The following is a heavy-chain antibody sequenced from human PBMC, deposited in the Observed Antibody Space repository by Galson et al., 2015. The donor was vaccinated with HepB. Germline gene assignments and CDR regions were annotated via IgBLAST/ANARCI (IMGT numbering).Heavy chain of an antibody. D-gene: IGHD3-10*01. CDR1: GFTFSTYW. Sequence: SLRLSCAASGFTFSTYWMNWVRQAPGKGLEWVASIKQDGSEKYYVDSVKGRFTISRDNAKNSLYLQINSLRAEDTAVYYCARDGFDRGIYFDFWGQGTLVTVSS. J-gene: IGHJ4*02. CDR3: ARDGFDRGIYFDF. V-gene: IGHV3-7*03. CDR2: IKQDGSEK.